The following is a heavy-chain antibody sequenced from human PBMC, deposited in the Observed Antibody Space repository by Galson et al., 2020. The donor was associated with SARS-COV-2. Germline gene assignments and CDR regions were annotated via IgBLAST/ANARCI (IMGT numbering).Heavy chain of an antibody. J-gene: IGHJ4*02. CDR1: GGSISGTSYY. Sequence: SETLSLTCAVSGGSISGTSYYWSWIRQPAGKGLEWIGRIHSSGSTNYNPSLKSRVTISIDTSKNQFSLRLSSVTAADTAIYYGASGPVAGSGEWGQGTLVTVSS. CDR2: IHSSGST. V-gene: IGHV4-61*02. CDR3: ASGPVAGSGE. D-gene: IGHD6-19*01.